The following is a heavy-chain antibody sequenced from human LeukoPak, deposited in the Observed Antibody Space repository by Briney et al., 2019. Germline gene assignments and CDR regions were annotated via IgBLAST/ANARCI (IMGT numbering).Heavy chain of an antibody. J-gene: IGHJ4*02. CDR1: GFTFSSYW. V-gene: IGHV3-74*01. CDR3: ARDVGYCSSTSCYPDY. Sequence: GGSLRLSCAASGFTFSSYWMHWVRQAPGKGLVWVSRINSDGSSTSYADSVKGRFTISRDNAKNTLYLQMNSLRDDDTAVYYCARDVGYCSSTSCYPDYWGQGTLVTVSS. D-gene: IGHD2-2*01. CDR2: INSDGSST.